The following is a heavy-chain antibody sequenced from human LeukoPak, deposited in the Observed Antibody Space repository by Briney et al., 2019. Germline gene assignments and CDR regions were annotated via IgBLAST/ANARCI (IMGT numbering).Heavy chain of an antibody. CDR2: ISYDGSDK. CDR1: GFTFSSYG. J-gene: IGHJ3*02. D-gene: IGHD2-21*02. V-gene: IGHV3-30*03. CDR3: ASELAYCGGDCYSAFDI. Sequence: GGSLRLSCVASGFTFSSYGMHWVRQAPGKGLEGVAGISYDGSDKYYADSVKGRFTISRDNSKNTLYMQMNSLRPEDTAVYYCASELAYCGGDCYSAFDIWGQGTMVTVSS.